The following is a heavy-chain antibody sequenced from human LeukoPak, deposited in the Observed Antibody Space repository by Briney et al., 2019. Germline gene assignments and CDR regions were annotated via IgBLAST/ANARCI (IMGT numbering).Heavy chain of an antibody. J-gene: IGHJ4*02. CDR2: INPSGGST. D-gene: IGHD3-10*01. CDR3: ARDSVLLWFGELFGFDY. Sequence: ASVKVSCKASGYTFTGYYMHWVRQAPGQGLEWMGIINPSGGSTSYAQKFQGRVTMTRDTSTSTVYTELSSLRSEDTAVYYCARDSVLLWFGELFGFDYWGQGTLVTVSS. CDR1: GYTFTGYY. V-gene: IGHV1-46*01.